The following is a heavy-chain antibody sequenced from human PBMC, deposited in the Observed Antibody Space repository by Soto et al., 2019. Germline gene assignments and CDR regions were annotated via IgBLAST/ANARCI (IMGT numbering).Heavy chain of an antibody. V-gene: IGHV3-49*04. CDR2: IRSKRYGGTP. Sequence: GSLRLSCAASGFTFGDYALSWVRQGPGKGLEWVGFIRSKRYGGTPEYAASAKGRFSISRDDSGNIAYLQMNSLRTEDTAVYFCTRLPRHPRPAFDYWGQGTQVTVSS. J-gene: IGHJ4*02. D-gene: IGHD2-2*01. CDR1: GFTFGDYA. CDR3: TRLPRHPRPAFDY.